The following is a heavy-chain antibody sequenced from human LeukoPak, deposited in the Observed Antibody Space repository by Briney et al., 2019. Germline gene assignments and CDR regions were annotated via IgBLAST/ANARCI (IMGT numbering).Heavy chain of an antibody. CDR3: ASGLRRDWFDP. CDR1: GGSISSYY. Sequence: SETLSLTCTVSGGSISSYYWSWIRQSPGKGLEWIGFIYYSGNTNSNPSLKSRVTMSVDTSKNQFSLRLTSVTAADTAVYYCASGLRRDWFDPWGQGTLVTVSS. CDR2: IYYSGNT. J-gene: IGHJ5*02. D-gene: IGHD2-21*01. V-gene: IGHV4-59*01.